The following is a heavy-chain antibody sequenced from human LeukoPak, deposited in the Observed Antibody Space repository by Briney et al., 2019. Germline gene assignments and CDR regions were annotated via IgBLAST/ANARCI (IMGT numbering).Heavy chain of an antibody. V-gene: IGHV4-31*11. CDR2: INYRWST. Sequence: SETLSLTCAVSGYSISSDYHWSWIRQHPGKGLEVIWSINYRWSTYFNPSLKTRVTRSVDSSKHQFSLKLTSVTAADTAVYYCARDLIKSSGPTRTHYWGQGTLVTVSS. CDR3: ARDLIKSSGPTRTHY. CDR1: GYSISSDYH. D-gene: IGHD3-22*01. J-gene: IGHJ4*02.